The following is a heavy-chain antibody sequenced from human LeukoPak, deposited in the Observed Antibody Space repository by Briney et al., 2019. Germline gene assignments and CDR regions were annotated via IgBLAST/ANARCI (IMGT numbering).Heavy chain of an antibody. CDR2: IYYSGST. Sequence: SETLSLTCTVSGGSISSYYWSWIRQPPGKGLEWIGYIYYSGSTNYNPSLKSRVTISVDTSKNQFSLKLSSVTAADTAVYYCARGRYSSNWDLGYFDYWGQGTLVTVSS. CDR1: GGSISSYY. J-gene: IGHJ4*02. CDR3: ARGRYSSNWDLGYFDY. V-gene: IGHV4-59*08. D-gene: IGHD6-13*01.